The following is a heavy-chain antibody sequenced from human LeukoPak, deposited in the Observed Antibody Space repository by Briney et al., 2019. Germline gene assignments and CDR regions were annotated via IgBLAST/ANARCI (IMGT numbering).Heavy chain of an antibody. CDR2: INHSGST. CDR1: GGSFSGYY. V-gene: IGHV4-34*01. J-gene: IGHJ5*02. Sequence: SETLSLTCAVYGGSFSGYYWSWIRQPPGKGLEWIGEINHSGSTNYNPSLKSRVTISVDTSKNQFSLKLSSVTAADTAVYYCARGRIVGATTWGQGTLVTVSS. CDR3: ARGRIVGATT. D-gene: IGHD1-26*01.